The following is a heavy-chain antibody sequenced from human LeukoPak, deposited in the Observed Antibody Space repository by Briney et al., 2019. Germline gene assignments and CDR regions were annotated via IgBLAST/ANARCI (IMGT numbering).Heavy chain of an antibody. V-gene: IGHV1-69*05. CDR1: GGTFSSYA. J-gene: IGHJ4*02. CDR3: ARAKKAAAGTCDY. CDR2: IIPIFGTA. D-gene: IGHD6-13*01. Sequence: SVKVSCKASGGTFSSYAISWVRQALGQGLEWMGRIIPIFGTANYAQKFQGRVTITTDESTSTAYMELSSLRSEDTAVYYCARAKKAAAGTCDYWGQGTLVTVSS.